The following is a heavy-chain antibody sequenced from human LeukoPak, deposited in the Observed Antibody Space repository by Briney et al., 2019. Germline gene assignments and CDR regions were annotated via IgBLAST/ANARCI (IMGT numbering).Heavy chain of an antibody. V-gene: IGHV3-53*01. CDR2: IYSGGST. J-gene: IGHJ4*02. CDR1: GFTVSSNY. D-gene: IGHD3-22*01. CDR3: AKRWYDSSGYDY. Sequence: GGSLRLSCAASGFTVSSNYMSWVRQAPGKGLEWVSVIYSGGSTYYADSVMGRFTISRDNSKNTLYLQMNSLRGEDTAVYYCAKRWYDSSGYDYWGQGTLVTASS.